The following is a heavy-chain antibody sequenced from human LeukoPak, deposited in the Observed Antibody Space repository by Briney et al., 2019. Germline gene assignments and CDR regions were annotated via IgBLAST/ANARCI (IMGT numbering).Heavy chain of an antibody. CDR2: IVVGSGNT. D-gene: IGHD3-22*01. CDR1: GFTFTSSA. J-gene: IGHJ3*02. Sequence: SVKVSCKASGFTFTSSAMQWVRQARGQRLEWIGWIVVGSGNTNYAQKFQERVTITRDMSTSTAYMELSSLTSEDTAVYYCAAVGSYYYDSSGTDAFDIWGQGTMVTVSS. V-gene: IGHV1-58*02. CDR3: AAVGSYYYDSSGTDAFDI.